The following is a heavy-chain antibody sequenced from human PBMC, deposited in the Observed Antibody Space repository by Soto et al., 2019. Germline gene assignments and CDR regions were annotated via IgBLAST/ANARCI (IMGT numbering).Heavy chain of an antibody. V-gene: IGHV4-59*01. J-gene: IGHJ4*02. CDR2: IYYSGSN. Sequence: SETLSPTCTVSGGSISSYYWSWIRQPPGKRLVWIGYIYYSGSNNYNPSLKSRVTISVDTSKNHFSLKLSSVTAADTAVYYCARAMYYDILTGLTDWGQGTLVTVSS. D-gene: IGHD3-9*01. CDR3: ARAMYYDILTGLTD. CDR1: GGSISSYY.